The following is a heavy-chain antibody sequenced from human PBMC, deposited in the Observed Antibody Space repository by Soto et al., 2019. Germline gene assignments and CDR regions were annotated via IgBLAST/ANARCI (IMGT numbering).Heavy chain of an antibody. CDR1: GGSGGYF. CDR2: IYYSGYA. J-gene: IGHJ4*02. Sequence: QVQLQESGQGLVKPSETLSLTCSVSGGSGGYFWTWIRQYPGKGLDWIGYIYYSGYAYYNPSRKSRLTMSVDTSKHQYSLNLTSVPAADKAVYFCARGSRLGGLDYWGQGILVTVAS. V-gene: IGHV4-31*03. CDR3: ARGSRLGGLDY. D-gene: IGHD3-10*01.